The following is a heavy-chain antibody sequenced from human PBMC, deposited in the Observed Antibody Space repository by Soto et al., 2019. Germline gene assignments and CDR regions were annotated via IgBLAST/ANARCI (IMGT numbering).Heavy chain of an antibody. CDR3: AARY. J-gene: IGHJ4*02. V-gene: IGHV3-15*01. CDR1: GFTFSNAW. CDR2: IKSKTDGGTT. Sequence: EVQLVESGGGLVKPGGSLRLSCAASGFTFSNAWMGWVRQAPGKGLEWVGRIKSKTDGGTTDYAAPVKDRFTISRDDSKHMLYLQMDRLKSEDTAVYCCAARYWGQGTLVTGSS.